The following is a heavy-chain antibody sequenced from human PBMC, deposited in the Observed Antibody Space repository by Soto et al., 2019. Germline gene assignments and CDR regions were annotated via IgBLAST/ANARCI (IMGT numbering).Heavy chain of an antibody. CDR1: GYTLTELS. CDR3: ATTKYSSSSRATAPVSDP. J-gene: IGHJ5*02. Sequence: ASVKVSCKVSGYTLTELSMHWVRQAPGKGLEWMGGFDPEDGETIYAQKFKGRVTMTEDTSTDTAYMELSSLRSEDTAVYYCATTKYSSSSRATAPVSDPWGQATLVTVSS. CDR2: FDPEDGET. D-gene: IGHD6-6*01. V-gene: IGHV1-24*01.